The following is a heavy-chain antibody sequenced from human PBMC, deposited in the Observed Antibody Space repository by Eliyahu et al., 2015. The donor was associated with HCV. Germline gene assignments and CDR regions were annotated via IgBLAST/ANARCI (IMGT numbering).Heavy chain of an antibody. CDR2: IIPMFGTA. Sequence: QVQLVQSGAEVKKPGSSVKVSCKASGGTFSSSAISWVRQAPGQGLEWMGGIIPMFGTANYAQKFQGRVTITADESTRTAYMELSSLTSEDTAVYYCARGPDSSGYYYFYWGQGTLVTVSS. CDR3: ARGPDSSGYYYFY. CDR1: GGTFSSSA. D-gene: IGHD3-22*01. V-gene: IGHV1-69*01. J-gene: IGHJ4*02.